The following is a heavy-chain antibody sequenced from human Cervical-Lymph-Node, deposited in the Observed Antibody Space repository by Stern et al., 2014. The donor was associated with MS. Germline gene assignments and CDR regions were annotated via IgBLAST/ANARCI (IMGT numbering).Heavy chain of an antibody. V-gene: IGHV1-69*01. CDR2: IIPIFGTA. CDR3: ARFLPPGIAAAASGNWFDP. J-gene: IGHJ5*02. CDR1: GGTFSSYA. Sequence: VQLVESGAEVKKPGSSVKVSCKASGGTFSSYAISWVRQAPGQGLEWMGGIIPIFGTANYAQKFQGRVTITADESTSTAYMELSSLRSEDTAVYYCARFLPPGIAAAASGNWFDPWGQGTLVTVSS. D-gene: IGHD6-13*01.